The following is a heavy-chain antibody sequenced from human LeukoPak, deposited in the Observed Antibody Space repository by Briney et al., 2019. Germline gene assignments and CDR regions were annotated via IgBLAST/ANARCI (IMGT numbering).Heavy chain of an antibody. CDR3: AKDAIYGDGYWEFDY. J-gene: IGHJ4*02. V-gene: IGHV3-23*01. CDR2: ISGSGGST. CDR1: GFTLSSYA. Sequence: GGSLRLSCAASGFTLSSYAMSWVRQAPGKGLEWVSAISGSGGSTYYADSVKGRFTISRDNSKKRVYLQMNSLRAEDTAVYYCAKDAIYGDGYWEFDYWGQGTLVTVSS. D-gene: IGHD2-21*01.